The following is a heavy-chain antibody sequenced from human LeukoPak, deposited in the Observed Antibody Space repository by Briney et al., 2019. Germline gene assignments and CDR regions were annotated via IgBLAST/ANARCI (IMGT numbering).Heavy chain of an antibody. CDR1: GFTVSSNC. CDR3: ARVGLRGYSYGFDY. Sequence: GGSLRLSCAASGFTVSSNCMSWVRQAPGKGLEWVSVIYSGGSTYYADSVKGRFTISRDNSKNTLYLQMNSLRAEDTAVYYCARVGLRGYSYGFDYWGQGTLVTVSS. J-gene: IGHJ4*02. D-gene: IGHD5-18*01. CDR2: IYSGGST. V-gene: IGHV3-53*01.